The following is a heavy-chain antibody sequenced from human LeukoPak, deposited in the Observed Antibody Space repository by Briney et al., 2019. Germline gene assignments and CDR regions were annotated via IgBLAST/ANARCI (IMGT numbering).Heavy chain of an antibody. D-gene: IGHD1-26*01. CDR2: ISSKNTI. CDR3: ASAFGREGY. J-gene: IGHJ4*02. Sequence: GGSLRLSCAASGFTFSSYAMSWVRQAPGKGLEWISYISSKNTIYYADSVKGRFTISRDDAKNSLYLQMNSLRVEDTAVYYCASAFGREGYWGQGTLVTVSA. CDR1: GFTFSSYA. V-gene: IGHV3-48*01.